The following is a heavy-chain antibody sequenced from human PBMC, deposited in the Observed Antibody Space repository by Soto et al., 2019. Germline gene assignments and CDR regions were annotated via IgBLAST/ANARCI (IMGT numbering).Heavy chain of an antibody. CDR1: GGTFNSYA. Sequence: SVKVSCKASGGTFNSYAISWVRQAPGQGLEWMGGIIPIFGTANYAQKFQGRVTITADESTSTAYMELSSLRSEDTAVYYCATTPPVGGYYYYGMDVWGQGTTVTVSS. CDR2: IIPIFGTA. D-gene: IGHD1-26*01. CDR3: ATTPPVGGYYYYGMDV. V-gene: IGHV1-69*13. J-gene: IGHJ6*02.